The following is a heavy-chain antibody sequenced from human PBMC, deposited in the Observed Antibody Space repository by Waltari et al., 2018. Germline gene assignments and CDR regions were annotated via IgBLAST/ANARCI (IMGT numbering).Heavy chain of an antibody. D-gene: IGHD5-18*01. V-gene: IGHV3-23*01. Sequence: EVQLLESGGGLVQPGGSLRLSCAASGFTFSSYAMSWVRQAPGKGLEWVSAIRGSGGSKYYADSVKGRFTSSRDNSKNTLYLQMNSLRAEDTAVYYCAKGALPYTAMDYTDYWGQGTLVTVSS. CDR3: AKGALPYTAMDYTDY. CDR2: IRGSGGSK. CDR1: GFTFSSYA. J-gene: IGHJ4*02.